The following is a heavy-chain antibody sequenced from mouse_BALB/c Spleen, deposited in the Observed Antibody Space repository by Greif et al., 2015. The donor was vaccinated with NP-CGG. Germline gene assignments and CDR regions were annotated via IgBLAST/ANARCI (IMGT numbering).Heavy chain of an antibody. Sequence: SGAVLVKPGASVKLSCRASGFNIKDTYMHWVKQRPEQGLEWIGRIDPANVNLKYDPKFQGKATITTDASSNTAYLHLSSLTSEDTAVYYCANACYKSLGFAYWGQGALVTVSA. D-gene: IGHD2-12*01. CDR3: ANACYKSLGFAY. CDR1: GFNIKDTY. V-gene: IGHV14-3*02. CDR2: IDPANVNL. J-gene: IGHJ3*01.